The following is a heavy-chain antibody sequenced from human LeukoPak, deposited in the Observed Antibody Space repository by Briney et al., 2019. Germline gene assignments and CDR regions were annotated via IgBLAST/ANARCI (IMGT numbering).Heavy chain of an antibody. J-gene: IGHJ6*02. Sequence: GGSLRLSCAASGFTFSSYAMSWVRQAPGKGLEWVSAISGSGGSTYYADSVKGRFTISRDNSKNTLYLQMNSLRAEDTAVYYCAKDLEYSSSWYGMDVWGQGTTVTVSS. D-gene: IGHD6-13*01. CDR1: GFTFSSYA. V-gene: IGHV3-23*01. CDR2: ISGSGGST. CDR3: AKDLEYSSSWYGMDV.